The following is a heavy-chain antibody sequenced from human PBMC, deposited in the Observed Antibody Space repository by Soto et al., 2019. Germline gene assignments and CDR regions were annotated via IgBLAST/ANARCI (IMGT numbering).Heavy chain of an antibody. CDR1: GGSISSINW. D-gene: IGHD6-13*01. Sequence: QVQLQESGPGLVKPSGTLSLTCAVSGGSISSINWWIWVRQPPGTGLEWIGEIYHSGSTNYNPSLKSRVTISVDKSKNQFSLKLSSVTAADTAVYYCARAAMGGSSWPFDYWGQGTLVTVSS. V-gene: IGHV4-4*02. CDR3: ARAAMGGSSWPFDY. CDR2: IYHSGST. J-gene: IGHJ4*02.